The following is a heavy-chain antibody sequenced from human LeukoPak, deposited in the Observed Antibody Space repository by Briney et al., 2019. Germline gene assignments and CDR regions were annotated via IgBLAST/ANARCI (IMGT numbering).Heavy chain of an antibody. CDR1: GGSFSGYY. Sequence: PSETLSLTCAVYGGSFSGYYWSWIRQPPGKGLEWIGEINHSGSTNYNPSLKSRVTISVDTSKNQFSLKLSSVTAADTAVYYCARDWRAYGPIDYWGQGTLVTVSS. J-gene: IGHJ4*02. D-gene: IGHD3-10*01. CDR3: ARDWRAYGPIDY. V-gene: IGHV4-34*01. CDR2: INHSGST.